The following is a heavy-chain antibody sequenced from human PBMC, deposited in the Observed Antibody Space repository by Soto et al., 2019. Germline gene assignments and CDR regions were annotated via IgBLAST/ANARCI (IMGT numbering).Heavy chain of an antibody. CDR2: IYSGGST. D-gene: IGHD3-22*01. CDR1: GFTVSSNY. CDR3: ARNYDSTAGSAFDI. V-gene: IGHV3-53*01. J-gene: IGHJ3*02. Sequence: EVQLVESGGGLIQPGGSLSLSCAASGFTVSSNYMSWVRQAPGKGLEWVSVIYSGGSTYYADSVKGRFTISRDNSKNTLYLQMNSLRAEDTAVYYCARNYDSTAGSAFDIWGQGTMVTVSS.